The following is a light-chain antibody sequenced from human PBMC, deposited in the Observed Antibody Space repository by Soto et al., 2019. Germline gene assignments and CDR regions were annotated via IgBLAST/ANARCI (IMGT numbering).Light chain of an antibody. J-gene: IGLJ1*01. Sequence: QSVLTQPRSVSGSPGQSVTISCTGTSSDVGGYDYVSWYQQYAGQAPKLMISEVTNRPSGVSDRFSGSKSGNTASLTISGLQAEDEADYYCSSFTSRFTFVFGTGTKLTVL. CDR2: EVT. V-gene: IGLV2-11*01. CDR1: SSDVGGYDY. CDR3: SSFTSRFTFV.